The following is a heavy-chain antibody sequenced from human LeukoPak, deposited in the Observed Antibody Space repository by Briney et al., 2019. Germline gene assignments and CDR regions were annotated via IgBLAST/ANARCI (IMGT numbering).Heavy chain of an antibody. CDR2: IYYSGST. CDR1: GGSISSYY. Sequence: SETQSLTCTVSGGSISSYYWSWIRQPPGKGLEWIGYIYYSGSTNYNPSLKSRVTISVDASKNQFSLKLSSVAAADTAVYYCARDLVYYYDSSGKRTGAFDIWGQGTMVTVSS. J-gene: IGHJ3*02. V-gene: IGHV4-59*01. CDR3: ARDLVYYYDSSGKRTGAFDI. D-gene: IGHD3-22*01.